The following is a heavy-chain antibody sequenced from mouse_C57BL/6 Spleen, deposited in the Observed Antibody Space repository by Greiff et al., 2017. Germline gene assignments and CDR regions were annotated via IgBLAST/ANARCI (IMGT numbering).Heavy chain of an antibody. J-gene: IGHJ3*01. Sequence: VQLQQSGPELVKPGASVKISCKASGYSFTGYYMNWVKQSPEKSLEWIGEINPSTGGTTYNQKFKAKATLTVDKSSSTAYMQLKSLTSEDSAVYYWARKDYSAWFAYWGQGTLVTVSA. V-gene: IGHV1-42*01. D-gene: IGHD2-13*01. CDR2: INPSTGGT. CDR1: GYSFTGYY. CDR3: ARKDYSAWFAY.